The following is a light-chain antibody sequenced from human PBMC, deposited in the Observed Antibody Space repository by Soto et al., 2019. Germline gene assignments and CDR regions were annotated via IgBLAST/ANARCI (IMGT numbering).Light chain of an antibody. CDR3: QQSDSTPYT. CDR2: DAS. CDR1: QIISGY. V-gene: IGKV1-39*01. Sequence: DIQMTQSPSSLSASVGDRVTITCRASQIISGYLNWYQQKPGKAPRLLIYDASSLLSGVPSRFSGSGSGTDFTLTIASLQPEDFSTYYCQQSDSTPYTFGQGTKVEI. J-gene: IGKJ2*01.